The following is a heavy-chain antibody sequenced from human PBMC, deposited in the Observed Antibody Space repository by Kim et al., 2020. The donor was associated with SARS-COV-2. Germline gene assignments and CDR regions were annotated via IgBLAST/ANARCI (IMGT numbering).Heavy chain of an antibody. Sequence: YYADSVKGRFTISRDNAKNSLYLQMNSLRAEDTAVYYCARVTGTTNWFDPWGQGTLVTVSS. V-gene: IGHV3-48*03. J-gene: IGHJ5*02. D-gene: IGHD1-1*01. CDR3: ARVTGTTNWFDP.